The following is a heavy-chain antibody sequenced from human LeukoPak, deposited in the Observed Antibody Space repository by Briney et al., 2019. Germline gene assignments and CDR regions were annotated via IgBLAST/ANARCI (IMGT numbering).Heavy chain of an antibody. CDR1: GGSVSSGSYY. J-gene: IGHJ2*01. CDR2: IYYSGST. V-gene: IGHV4-61*01. D-gene: IGHD3-3*01. CDR3: ARYEDWYFDL. Sequence: SETLSLTCTVSGGSVSSGSYYWSWIRQPPGKGLEWIGNIYYSGSTNYNPSPKSRVTISVDTSKNQFSLKLSSVTAADTAVYYCARYEDWYFDLWGRGALVTVSS.